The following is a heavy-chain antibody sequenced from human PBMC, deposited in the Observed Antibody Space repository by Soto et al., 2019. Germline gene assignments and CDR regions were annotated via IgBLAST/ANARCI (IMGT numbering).Heavy chain of an antibody. Sequence: QVHLQESGPGLVKPSRTLSLTCAVSGASISNANWWTWVRQPPGKGLAWIGEIYHSGSTHYHPSLKRRVSTSVDKSKDHFSLNLTSVTAADTAVYFCARAVSATRFDSWGQGILVTVSS. CDR1: GASISNANW. J-gene: IGHJ4*02. V-gene: IGHV4-4*02. D-gene: IGHD3-3*01. CDR3: ARAVSATRFDS. CDR2: IYHSGST.